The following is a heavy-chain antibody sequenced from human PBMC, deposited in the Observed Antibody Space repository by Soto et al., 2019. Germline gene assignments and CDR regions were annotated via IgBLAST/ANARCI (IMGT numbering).Heavy chain of an antibody. J-gene: IGHJ4*02. Sequence: SGPTLVNPTQTLTLTCTFSAFSLSTNGVGVGWIRQPPGKPLEWLAVIYWNEDKRYSRSLKSRLSITKDTSKNQVVLTMTTMDPVDTATYYCVHTVMVPTITGGHSFDYWGPGILVTVSS. D-gene: IGHD2-2*01. CDR1: AFSLSTNGVG. CDR2: IYWNEDK. CDR3: VHTVMVPTITGGHSFDY. V-gene: IGHV2-5*01.